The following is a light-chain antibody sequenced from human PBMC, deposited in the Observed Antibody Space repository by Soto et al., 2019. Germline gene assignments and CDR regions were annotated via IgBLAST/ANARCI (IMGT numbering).Light chain of an antibody. V-gene: IGKV3-15*01. J-gene: IGKJ1*01. Sequence: EIVLTQSPGTLSLSPGERATLSCRASQSLSSSYLAWYQQKPGQAPRLLIYSASTRATGVPARFSGSGSGTEFTLTINSLQSEDFAVYYCQQYNNWPRTFGQGTKVDIK. CDR3: QQYNNWPRT. CDR2: SAS. CDR1: QSLSSSY.